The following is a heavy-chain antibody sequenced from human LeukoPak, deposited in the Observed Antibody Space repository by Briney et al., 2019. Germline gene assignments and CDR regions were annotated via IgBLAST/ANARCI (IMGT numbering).Heavy chain of an antibody. J-gene: IGHJ4*02. D-gene: IGHD4-17*01. CDR1: GGSISTYY. Sequence: SETLSLTCSVSGGSISTYYWSWIRQPPGKGLEWIGYISHSGSTNYNPSLKSRVTISVDTSKNQFSLKLSSVIAADTAVYYCAADYGDPDTLDFWGQGTLVTVSS. CDR2: ISHSGST. V-gene: IGHV4-59*01. CDR3: AADYGDPDTLDF.